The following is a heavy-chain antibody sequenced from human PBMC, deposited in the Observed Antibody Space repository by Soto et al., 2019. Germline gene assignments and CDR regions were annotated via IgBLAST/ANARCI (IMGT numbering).Heavy chain of an antibody. Sequence: QITLKESGPPLVKPTQALTLTCSLSGFSVSSNGARVGWIRPPPGKALEWLALIYWDDDKHYNPSLKTRLTITKDTSKNQVVLTVTEMHPVDPATYYCVHGTIGSFGNVYFDGWAPGTLVTVSS. J-gene: IGHJ4*02. D-gene: IGHD3-3*02. CDR2: IYWDDDK. V-gene: IGHV2-5*02. CDR1: GFSVSSNGAR. CDR3: VHGTIGSFGNVYFDG.